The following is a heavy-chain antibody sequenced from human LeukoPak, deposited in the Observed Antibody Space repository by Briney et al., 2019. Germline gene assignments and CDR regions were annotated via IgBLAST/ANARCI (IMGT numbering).Heavy chain of an antibody. CDR2: ISYDGSNK. J-gene: IGHJ3*02. Sequence: PGGSLRLSCAASGFTFSSYAMHWVRQAPGKGLEWVAVISYDGSNKYYADSVKGRFTISRDNSKNTLYLQMNSLRAEDTAVYYCAKGLVLRFLEWSPGAFDIWGQGTMVTVSS. CDR1: GFTFSSYA. D-gene: IGHD3-3*01. CDR3: AKGLVLRFLEWSPGAFDI. V-gene: IGHV3-30-3*01.